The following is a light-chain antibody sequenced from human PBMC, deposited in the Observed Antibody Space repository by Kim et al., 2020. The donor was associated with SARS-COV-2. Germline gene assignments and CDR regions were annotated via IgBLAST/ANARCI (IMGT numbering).Light chain of an antibody. Sequence: GQSITISCAGTSSYVGAYNFVSCYQQHPGTAPKLLIYDVSGRPSGVSNRFSGSKSGNTASLTISGLQAEDEADYYCTSYTSSSTYVFGTGTKVTVL. CDR1: SSYVGAYNF. J-gene: IGLJ1*01. CDR3: TSYTSSSTYV. V-gene: IGLV2-14*03. CDR2: DVS.